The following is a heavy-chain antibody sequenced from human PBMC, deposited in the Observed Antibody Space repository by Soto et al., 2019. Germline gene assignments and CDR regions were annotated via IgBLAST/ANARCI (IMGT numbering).Heavy chain of an antibody. CDR1: GFTFSSYA. J-gene: IGHJ3*02. D-gene: IGHD3-22*01. V-gene: IGHV3-30-3*01. CDR2: ISYDGSNK. CDR3: ARDSSGYYGFGPGDAFDI. Sequence: QVQLVESGGGEVQPGRSLRLSCAASGFTFSSYAMHWVRQAPGKGLEWVAVISYDGSNKYYADSVKGRFTISRDNSKNTLYLQMNSLRAEDTAVYYCARDSSGYYGFGPGDAFDIWGQGTMVTVSS.